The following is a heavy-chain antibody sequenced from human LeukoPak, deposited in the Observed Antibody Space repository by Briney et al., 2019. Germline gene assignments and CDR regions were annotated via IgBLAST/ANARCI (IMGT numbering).Heavy chain of an antibody. J-gene: IGHJ5*02. D-gene: IGHD4-11*01. V-gene: IGHV3-30-3*01. CDR1: GFTFSSYA. Sequence: GGSLRLSCAASGFTFSSYAIHWVRQAPGKGLEWVAVISYDGSNTYYVDSVKGRFTISRDSSNNMVYLQMNSLRVEDTAVYYCARGHDYGNYENWFDPWGQGTLVTVSS. CDR3: ARGHDYGNYENWFDP. CDR2: ISYDGSNT.